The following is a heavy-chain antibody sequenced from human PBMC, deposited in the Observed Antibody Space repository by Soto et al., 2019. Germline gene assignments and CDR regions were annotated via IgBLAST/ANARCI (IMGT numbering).Heavy chain of an antibody. CDR2: IYYSGST. J-gene: IGHJ2*01. CDR3: ARHPPMPYDSSGYSYCYFDL. CDR1: GGSISSYY. D-gene: IGHD3-22*01. V-gene: IGHV4-59*08. Sequence: SETLSLTCTVSGGSISSYYWSWIRQPPGKGLEWIGYIYYSGSTNYNPSLKSRVTISVDTSKNQFSLKLSSVTAADTAVYYCARHPPMPYDSSGYSYCYFDLWGRGTLVTVSS.